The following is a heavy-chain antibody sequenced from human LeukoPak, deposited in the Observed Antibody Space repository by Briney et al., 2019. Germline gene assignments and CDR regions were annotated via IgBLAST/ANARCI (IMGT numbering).Heavy chain of an antibody. D-gene: IGHD2-2*01. CDR2: ISYDGSDK. CDR3: AKDLRYCSGTSCYEASGMDV. CDR1: GFTFSSYG. Sequence: GGSLRLSCAASGFTFSSYGMHWVRQAPGKGLEWVAAISYDGSDKYYADSVKGRFTISKDNSKNALSLQMNSLRAEDTAVFFCAKDLRYCSGTSCYEASGMDVWGQGTTVTVSS. V-gene: IGHV3-30*18. J-gene: IGHJ6*02.